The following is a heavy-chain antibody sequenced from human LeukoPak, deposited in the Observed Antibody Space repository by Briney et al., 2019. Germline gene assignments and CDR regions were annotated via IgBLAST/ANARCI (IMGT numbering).Heavy chain of an antibody. V-gene: IGHV1-69*05. D-gene: IGHD2-8*02. Sequence: SVKVSCKASGGTFSSYAISWVRQAPGQGLEWMGRIIPIFGTANYAQKFQGRVTITTDESTSTAYMELSSLRSEDTAVYYCARARGGVPGPSLYYYYMDVWGKGTTVTVS. CDR2: IIPIFGTA. J-gene: IGHJ6*03. CDR3: ARARGGVPGPSLYYYYMDV. CDR1: GGTFSSYA.